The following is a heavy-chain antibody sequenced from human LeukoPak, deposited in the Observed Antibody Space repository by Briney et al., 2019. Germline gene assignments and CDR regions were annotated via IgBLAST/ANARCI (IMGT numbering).Heavy chain of an antibody. Sequence: SETLSLTCTISGGSISSYYWSWIRQPPGKGLEWIGYIYYSGSTHYNPSLKSRDTISVDTSKNQFSLKLSSVTAADTAVYYCARLYCGGDCYPFGWGQGTLVTVSS. V-gene: IGHV4-59*01. CDR3: ARLYCGGDCYPFG. D-gene: IGHD2-21*02. J-gene: IGHJ4*02. CDR1: GGSISSYY. CDR2: IYYSGST.